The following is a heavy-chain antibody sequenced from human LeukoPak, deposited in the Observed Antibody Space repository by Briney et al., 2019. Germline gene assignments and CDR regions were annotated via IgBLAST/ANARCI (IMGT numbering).Heavy chain of an antibody. CDR1: GYTFTSYD. V-gene: IGHV1-8*01. Sequence: ASVKVSCKASGYTFTSYDINWVRQATGQGLEWMGWMNPNSGNTGYAQKFQGRVTMTRNTSISTAYVELSSLRSEDTAVYYCAMRHSSSWHNWFDPWGQGTLVTVSS. CDR3: AMRHSSSWHNWFDP. CDR2: MNPNSGNT. D-gene: IGHD6-13*01. J-gene: IGHJ5*02.